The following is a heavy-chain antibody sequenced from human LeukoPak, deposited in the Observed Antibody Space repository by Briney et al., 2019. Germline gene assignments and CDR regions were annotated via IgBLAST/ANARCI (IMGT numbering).Heavy chain of an antibody. Sequence: PGGALKIPFKGSGFRFNRYWITWVRPRSGKGPEWMGSIYCGDSETRYNPSFQGHATFSVDKSTNTAYLQWSPLRVSDTAIYYCARSTSAYYSADYWGEGTLVSVS. CDR3: ARSTSAYYSADY. CDR2: IYCGDSET. J-gene: IGHJ4*02. V-gene: IGHV5-51*01. CDR1: GFRFNRYW. D-gene: IGHD3-22*01.